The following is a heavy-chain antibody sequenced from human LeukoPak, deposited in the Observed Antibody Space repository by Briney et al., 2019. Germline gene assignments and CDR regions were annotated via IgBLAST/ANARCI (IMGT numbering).Heavy chain of an antibody. CDR3: AREVGPYCSSTSCLAHFDY. CDR1: GFIFNTYT. V-gene: IGHV3-74*01. CDR2: INSDGSST. J-gene: IGHJ4*02. Sequence: GGSLRLSCAASGFIFNTYTMHWVRQAPGKGLVWVSRINSDGSSTSYADSVKGRFTISRDNAKNTLYLQMNSLRAEDTAVYYCAREVGPYCSSTSCLAHFDYWGQGTLVTVSS. D-gene: IGHD2-2*01.